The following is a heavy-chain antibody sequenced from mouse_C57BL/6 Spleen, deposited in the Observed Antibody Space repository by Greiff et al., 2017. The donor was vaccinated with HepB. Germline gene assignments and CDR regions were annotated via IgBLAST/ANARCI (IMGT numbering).Heavy chain of an antibody. J-gene: IGHJ3*01. V-gene: IGHV1-52*01. D-gene: IGHD2-3*01. CDR1: GYTFTSYW. CDR2: IDPSDSET. CDR3: ARGGDGPAWFAY. Sequence: QVQLQQPGAELVRPGSSVKLSCKASGYTFTSYWMHWVKQRPIQGLEWIGNIDPSDSETHYNQKFKDKATLTVDKSSSTAYMQLSSLTSEDSAVYYCARGGDGPAWFAYWGQGTLVTVSA.